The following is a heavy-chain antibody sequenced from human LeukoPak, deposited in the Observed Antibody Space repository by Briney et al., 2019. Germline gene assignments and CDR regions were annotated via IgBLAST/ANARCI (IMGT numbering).Heavy chain of an antibody. CDR2: IYYSGST. CDR3: ARDCSGGSCYLSSGYYGMDV. CDR1: GGSISSGDYY. D-gene: IGHD2-15*01. Sequence: PSETLSLTCTVSGGSISSGDYYWSWIRQPPGKGLEWIGYIYYSGSTYYNPPLKSRVTISVDTSKNQFSLKLSSVTAADTAVYYCARDCSGGSCYLSSGYYGMDVWGQGTTVTVSS. J-gene: IGHJ6*02. V-gene: IGHV4-30-4*01.